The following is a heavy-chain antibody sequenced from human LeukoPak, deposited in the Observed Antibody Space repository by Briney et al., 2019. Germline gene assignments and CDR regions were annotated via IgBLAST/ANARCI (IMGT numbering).Heavy chain of an antibody. CDR3: ARVRNYYDSSGPKRGAFDI. Sequence: GGSLRLSCAASGFTFDDYGMSWVRQAPGKGLEWASGINWNGGSTGYADSVKGRFTISGDNAKNSLYLQMNSLRAEDTALYYCARVRNYYDSSGPKRGAFDIWGQGTMVTVSS. J-gene: IGHJ3*02. D-gene: IGHD3-22*01. CDR1: GFTFDDYG. V-gene: IGHV3-20*04. CDR2: INWNGGST.